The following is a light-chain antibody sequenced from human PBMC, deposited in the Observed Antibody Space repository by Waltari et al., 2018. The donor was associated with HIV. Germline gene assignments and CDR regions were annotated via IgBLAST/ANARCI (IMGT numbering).Light chain of an antibody. CDR2: DAS. CDR1: QRMKNS. CDR3: QQYGRSPRT. V-gene: IGKV3-20*01. Sequence: LPQSPGTRPLSPGDRVTLSCGASQRMKNSLAWYQQKPGQAPRLLIYDASSRATGTPDRFSGSGSGTDFTLSISRLEPEDFAVYYCQQYGRSPRTFGQGTKVEIK. J-gene: IGKJ1*01.